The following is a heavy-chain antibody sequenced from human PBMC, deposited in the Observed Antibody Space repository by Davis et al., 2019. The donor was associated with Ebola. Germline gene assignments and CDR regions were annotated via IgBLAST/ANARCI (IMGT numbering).Heavy chain of an antibody. Sequence: ASVKVSCKASGYTFTEYYMHWVRQAPGKGLEWMGWINPNTGVIHYAQKFQGRVTMTRDTSIRTAYMELSRLRSNDTAVYYCARGGWAYSSAEMDYWGQGTLVTVSS. V-gene: IGHV1-2*02. CDR2: INPNTGVI. CDR1: GYTFTEYY. CDR3: ARGGWAYSSAEMDY. D-gene: IGHD6-25*01. J-gene: IGHJ4*02.